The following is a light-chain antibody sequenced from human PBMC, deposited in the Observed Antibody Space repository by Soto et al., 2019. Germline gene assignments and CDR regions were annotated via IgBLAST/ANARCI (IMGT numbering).Light chain of an antibody. CDR2: GAS. J-gene: IGKJ2*01. V-gene: IGKV3-15*01. CDR1: QSISTN. CDR3: KHYNSCARG. Sequence: EIVMTQSPATLSLSPGETATLSCRASQSISTNLAWYQHIPGQAPRLLIYGASTRASGIPARFSGSGSGTGLTLTISSLQSEDFAVYYCKHYNSCARGVGQGTK.